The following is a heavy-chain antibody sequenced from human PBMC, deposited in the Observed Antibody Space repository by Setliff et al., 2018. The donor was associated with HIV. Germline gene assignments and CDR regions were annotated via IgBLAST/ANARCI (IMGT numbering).Heavy chain of an antibody. D-gene: IGHD2-2*01. CDR2: ICCSGST. V-gene: IGHV4-31*03. CDR1: GDSISSGSYY. J-gene: IGHJ6*03. Sequence: TLSLTCTVSGDSISSGSYYWSWIRQHPGKGLEWIGYICCSGSTYYNPSLQSRITISVDTSKNHFSLKLSSVTAADTAVYYCAGGLNAEYYYYYYMDVWGKGTTVTVSS. CDR3: AGGLNAEYYYYYYMDV.